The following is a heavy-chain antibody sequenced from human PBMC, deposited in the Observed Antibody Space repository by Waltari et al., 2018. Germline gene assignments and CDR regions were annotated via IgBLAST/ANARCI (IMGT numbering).Heavy chain of an antibody. CDR3: ASDRGRGLYLDS. CDR1: GDSISNNFF. CDR2: VHQSGRS. Sequence: QVQLQESGPGLVKPSGTLSLTCTVSGDSISNNFFWSWVRQSPGKGLEWIGQVHQSGRSNYNPSRESRVTVSMDTSKNQFSLKMTSVTAADTAIYYCASDRGRGLYLDSWGQGTLVAVSP. D-gene: IGHD2-15*01. J-gene: IGHJ4*02. V-gene: IGHV4-4*02.